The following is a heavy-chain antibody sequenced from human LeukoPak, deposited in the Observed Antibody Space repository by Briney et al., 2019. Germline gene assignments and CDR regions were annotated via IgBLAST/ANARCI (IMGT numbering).Heavy chain of an antibody. CDR2: IYYSGST. Sequence: KTSETLSLTCTVSGGSISSSSYYWGWIRQPPGKGLEWIGSIYYSGSTYYNPSLKSRVTISVDTSKNQFSLKLSSVTAADTAVYYCARFSGLHKTRYCTNGVCHPSYYYYYYMDVWGKGTTVTVSS. D-gene: IGHD2-8*01. V-gene: IGHV4-39*07. J-gene: IGHJ6*03. CDR3: ARFSGLHKTRYCTNGVCHPSYYYYYYMDV. CDR1: GGSISSSSYY.